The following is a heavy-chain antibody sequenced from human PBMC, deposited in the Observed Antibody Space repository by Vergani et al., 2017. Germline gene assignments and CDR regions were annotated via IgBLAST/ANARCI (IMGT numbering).Heavy chain of an antibody. CDR1: GFTFSNAW. V-gene: IGHV3-15*01. Sequence: EVQLVESGGGLVKPGGSFRLSCAASGFTFSNAWMSWVRQGPGKGVEWVGRIKSKTDGGTTDYAAPVNGRFTISRDDSKNTLYLQMNSLKTEDTAVYYGTTTVRGVDRAFDYWGQGTLVTVSS. CDR2: IKSKTDGGTT. CDR3: TTTVRGVDRAFDY. D-gene: IGHD3-10*01. J-gene: IGHJ4*02.